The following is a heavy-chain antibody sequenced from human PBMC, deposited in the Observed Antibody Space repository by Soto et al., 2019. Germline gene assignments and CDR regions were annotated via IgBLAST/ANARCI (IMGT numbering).Heavy chain of an antibody. J-gene: IGHJ6*03. CDR1: GFTFSSYG. V-gene: IGHV3-30*18. Sequence: QVQLVESGGGVVQPGRSLRLSCAASGFTFSSYGMHWVRQAPGKGLEWVAVISYDGSNKYYADSVKGRFTISRDNSKNTMYLQMNSLRAEDEGVYDCANMGVDIVVVPAVSPGYYYYYMDVWGKGTTVTVS. D-gene: IGHD2-2*03. CDR2: ISYDGSNK. CDR3: ANMGVDIVVVPAVSPGYYYYYMDV.